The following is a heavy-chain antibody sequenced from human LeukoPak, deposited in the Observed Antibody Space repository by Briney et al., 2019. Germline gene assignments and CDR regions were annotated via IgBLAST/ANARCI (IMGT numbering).Heavy chain of an antibody. V-gene: IGHV3-23*01. J-gene: IGHJ4*02. D-gene: IGHD3-3*01. CDR1: GLTVRNNY. CDR3: AKNVAWSGYYPIDY. Sequence: GGSLRLSCAASGLTVRNNYTSWVRQAPGKGLEWVSAISGSGGSTYYADSVKGRFTISRDNSKNTLYLQMNSLRAEDTAVYYCAKNVAWSGYYPIDYWGQGTLVTVSS. CDR2: ISGSGGST.